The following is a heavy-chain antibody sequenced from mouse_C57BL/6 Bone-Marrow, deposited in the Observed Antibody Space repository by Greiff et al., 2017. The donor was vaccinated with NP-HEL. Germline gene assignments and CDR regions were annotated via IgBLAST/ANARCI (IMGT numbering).Heavy chain of an antibody. Sequence: VQLQQPGAELVKPGASVKLSCKASGYTFTSYWMHWVKQRPGQGLEWIGMIHPNSGSTNYNEKFKSKATLTVDKSSSTAYMQLSSLTSEDSAVYYCARNDYDHYYAMDYWGQGTSVTVSS. J-gene: IGHJ4*01. CDR2: IHPNSGST. CDR3: ARNDYDHYYAMDY. V-gene: IGHV1-64*01. CDR1: GYTFTSYW. D-gene: IGHD2-4*01.